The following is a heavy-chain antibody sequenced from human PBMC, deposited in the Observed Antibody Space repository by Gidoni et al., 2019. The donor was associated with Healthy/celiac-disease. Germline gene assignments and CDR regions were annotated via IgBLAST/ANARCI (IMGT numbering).Heavy chain of an antibody. CDR2: IWYDGSNK. J-gene: IGHJ6*03. CDR3: ARDGGDIVVVVAAFMDV. D-gene: IGHD2-15*01. CDR1: GFTFSSYG. V-gene: IGHV3-33*01. Sequence: QVQLVESGGGVVQPGRSLRLSCAASGFTFSSYGMHWVRQAPGKGLEWVAVIWYDGSNKYYADYVKGRFTISRDNSKNTLYLQMNSPRAEDTAVYYCARDGGDIVVVVAAFMDVWGKGTTVTVSS.